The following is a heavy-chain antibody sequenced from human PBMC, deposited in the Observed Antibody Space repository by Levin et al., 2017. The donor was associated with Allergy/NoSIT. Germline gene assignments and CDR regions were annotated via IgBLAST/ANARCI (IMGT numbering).Heavy chain of an antibody. J-gene: IGHJ4*02. CDR3: ARDRRNFGFDY. V-gene: IGHV1-18*01. D-gene: IGHD3-10*01. CDR2: ISTYNGNT. CDR1: GYSFTSFG. Sequence: ASVKVSCKASGYSFTSFGISWVRQAPGQGLEWMGWISTYNGNTNYAQKLQGRVTMTTDTSTSTVYMELRSLRSDDTAVYYCARDRRNFGFDYCGQGTLVTVSS.